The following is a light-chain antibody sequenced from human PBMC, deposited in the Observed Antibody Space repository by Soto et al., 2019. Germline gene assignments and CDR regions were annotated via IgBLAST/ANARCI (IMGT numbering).Light chain of an antibody. V-gene: IGKV3-11*01. CDR1: QSVSSY. J-gene: IGKJ3*01. Sequence: EIVLTQSPATLSLSPGERATLSSRASQSVSSYLAWYQQKPGEAPRLLIYDASNRATGIPARFSGSGSGTDFTLTISSLGPEDFAVYYCQQRSNWPGTFGPGNKVDIK. CDR2: DAS. CDR3: QQRSNWPGT.